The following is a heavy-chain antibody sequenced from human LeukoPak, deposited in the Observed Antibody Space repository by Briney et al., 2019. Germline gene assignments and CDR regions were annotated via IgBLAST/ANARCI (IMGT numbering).Heavy chain of an antibody. D-gene: IGHD6-19*01. CDR3: TRLAVADTVDY. CDR2: IRSKANSYAT. CDR1: GFTFSGSD. Sequence: GGSLNLSWAASGFTFSGSDIHWVRQASGKGLEWVGRIRSKANSYATAYAASVKGRFTISRDDSKNTAYLQMNSLKTEDTAVYYCTRLAVADTVDYWGQGTLVTVSS. J-gene: IGHJ4*02. V-gene: IGHV3-73*01.